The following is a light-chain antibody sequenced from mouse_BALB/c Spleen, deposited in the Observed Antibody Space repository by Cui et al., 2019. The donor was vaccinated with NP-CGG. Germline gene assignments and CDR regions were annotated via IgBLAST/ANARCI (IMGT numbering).Light chain of an antibody. CDR1: TGAVTTSNY. J-gene: IGLJ1*01. V-gene: IGLV1*01. CDR3: ALWYSNHWV. CDR2: GTN. Sequence: QAVVTQEPALTISPGETVTLTCRSSTGAVTTSNYANWVQEKPDHLFTGLIGGTNNRVPGVPARFSGSLIGDKAALTITGAQTEDEAIYFCALWYSNHWVFGGGTKLTVL.